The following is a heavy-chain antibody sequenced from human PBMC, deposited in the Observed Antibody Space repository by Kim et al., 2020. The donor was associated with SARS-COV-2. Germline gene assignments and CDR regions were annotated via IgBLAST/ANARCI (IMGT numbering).Heavy chain of an antibody. CDR2: INPSGGST. CDR1: GYTFTSYY. CDR3: ARDLSRFVDLWGIVGASPLSNGMDV. J-gene: IGHJ6*02. D-gene: IGHD1-26*01. Sequence: ASVKVSCKASGYTFTSYYMHWVRQAPGQGLEWMGIINPSGGSTSYAQKFQGRVTMTRDTSPSTVYMELSSLRSEDTAVYYCARDLSRFVDLWGIVGASPLSNGMDVWGQGTTVTVSS. V-gene: IGHV1-46*01.